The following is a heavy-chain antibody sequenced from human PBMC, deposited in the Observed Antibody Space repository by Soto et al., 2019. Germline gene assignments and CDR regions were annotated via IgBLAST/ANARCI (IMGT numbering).Heavy chain of an antibody. CDR1: GYTFTSYG. Sequence: ASVKVSCKASGYTFTSYGISWVRQAPGQGLEWMGWISAYNGNTNYAQKLQGRVTMTTDTSTSTAYMELRSLRSDDTAVYYCATEYCSGGSCYFDYWGQGTLVTVSS. D-gene: IGHD2-15*01. CDR2: ISAYNGNT. J-gene: IGHJ4*02. CDR3: ATEYCSGGSCYFDY. V-gene: IGHV1-18*01.